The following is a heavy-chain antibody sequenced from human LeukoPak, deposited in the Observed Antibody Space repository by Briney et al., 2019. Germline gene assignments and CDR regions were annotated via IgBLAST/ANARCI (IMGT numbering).Heavy chain of an antibody. D-gene: IGHD4-23*01. CDR3: ARDHGGYSDY. CDR2: ISPSGGST. J-gene: IGHJ4*02. V-gene: IGHV1-46*01. CDR1: GYTFTGYW. Sequence: ASVKVSCKAFGYTFTGYWVHWVRQAPGQGPEWMGVISPSGGSTIYAQKFKGRVTLTRDMSTSTDYLELSSLRSEDTAVYYCARDHGGYSDYWGQGTLVTVSS.